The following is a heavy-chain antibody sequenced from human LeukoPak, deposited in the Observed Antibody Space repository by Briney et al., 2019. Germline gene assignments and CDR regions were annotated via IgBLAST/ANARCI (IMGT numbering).Heavy chain of an antibody. Sequence: GGSLRLSCAASGFTFSSYGMHWVRQAPGKGLEWVAVISYDGSNKYYADSVKGRFTISRDNSKNTLYLQMNSLRAEDTAVYYCAKDAVYSYGFYYYYGMYVRGQGTTVTVSS. CDR3: AKDAVYSYGFYYYYGMYV. CDR2: ISYDGSNK. CDR1: GFTFSSYG. V-gene: IGHV3-30*18. J-gene: IGHJ6*02. D-gene: IGHD5-18*01.